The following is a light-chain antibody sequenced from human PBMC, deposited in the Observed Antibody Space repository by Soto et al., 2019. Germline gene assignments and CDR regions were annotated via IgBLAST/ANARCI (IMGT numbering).Light chain of an antibody. J-gene: IGKJ2*01. Sequence: DIQMTQSPSTLSASVGDRVSITCRASQSISSWLAWYQQKPGKAPKVLIYRASALEIGVPSRFSGSGSGTEFTLTISSLQPDDFATYYCQQYSSYVYTFGQGTKLEIK. V-gene: IGKV1-5*03. CDR3: QQYSSYVYT. CDR2: RAS. CDR1: QSISSW.